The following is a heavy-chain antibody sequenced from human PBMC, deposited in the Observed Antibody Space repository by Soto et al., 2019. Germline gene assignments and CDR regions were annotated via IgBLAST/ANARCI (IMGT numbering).Heavy chain of an antibody. CDR2: IKQDGSEK. V-gene: IGHV3-7*05. D-gene: IGHD6-13*01. Sequence: GGSLRLSCAASGFTYSSYWMSWVRQAPGKGLEWVANIKQDGSEKYYVDSVKGRFTISRDNAKNSLYLQMNSLRAEDTAVYYCAREYSSSWSYYYYGMDVSGQGTTVTVSS. CDR3: AREYSSSWSYYYYGMDV. CDR1: GFTYSSYW. J-gene: IGHJ6*02.